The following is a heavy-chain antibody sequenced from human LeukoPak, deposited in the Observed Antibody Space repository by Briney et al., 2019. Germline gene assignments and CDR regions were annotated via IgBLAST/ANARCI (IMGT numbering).Heavy chain of an antibody. CDR2: IYYSGST. Sequence: PSQTLSLTCTVSGGSISSGDYYWSWIRQPPGKGLEWIGSIYYSGSTYYNPSLKSRVTISVDTSKNQFSLKLSSVTAADTAVYYCARGHPPQYDPLDYWGQGTLVTVSS. J-gene: IGHJ4*02. V-gene: IGHV4-39*01. D-gene: IGHD3-3*01. CDR1: GGSISSGDYY. CDR3: ARGHPPQYDPLDY.